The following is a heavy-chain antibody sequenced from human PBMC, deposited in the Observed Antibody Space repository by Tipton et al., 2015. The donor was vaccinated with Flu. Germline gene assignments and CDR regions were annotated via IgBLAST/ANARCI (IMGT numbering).Heavy chain of an antibody. Sequence: TLSLTCTVSGGSITTYYWSWIRQSPGKGLEWIGYIYDSGSTNYNPSLKSRVTISVDTSKNQFSLKLTSVTAADTAVYYCARRDYDILTGSRAFDIWGQGQWSPSLQ. CDR2: IYDSGST. D-gene: IGHD3-9*01. J-gene: IGHJ3*02. V-gene: IGHV4-59*08. CDR3: ARRDYDILTGSRAFDI. CDR1: GGSITTYY.